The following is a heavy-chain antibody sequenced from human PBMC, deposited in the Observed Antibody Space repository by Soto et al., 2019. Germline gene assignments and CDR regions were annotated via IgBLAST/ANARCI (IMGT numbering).Heavy chain of an antibody. CDR3: ARGRNYGSGSYYPSSADYYYYYGMDV. CDR1: GYTFTGYY. V-gene: IGHV1-2*04. J-gene: IGHJ6*02. Sequence: ASVKVSCKASGYTFTGYYMHWVRQAPGQGLEWMGWINPNSGGTNYAQKFQGWVTMTRDTSISTAYMELSRLRSDDTAVYYCARGRNYGSGSYYPSSADYYYYYGMDVWGQGTTVTVSS. D-gene: IGHD3-10*01. CDR2: INPNSGGT.